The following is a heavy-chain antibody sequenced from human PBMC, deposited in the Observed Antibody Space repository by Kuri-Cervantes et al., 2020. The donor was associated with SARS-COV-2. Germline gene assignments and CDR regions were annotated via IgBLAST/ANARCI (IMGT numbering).Heavy chain of an antibody. CDR2: VSYDGSDN. CDR1: GFTFSGYA. Sequence: GGSLRLSCATSGFTFSGYAMHWVRQAPGKGPEWVAVVSYDGSDNDYADSVKGRFTISRDNSKNALYLQMNSLRVEDTAVYYCARDLSTVLGEDYFDYWGQGTLVTVSS. J-gene: IGHJ4*02. D-gene: IGHD2-8*01. V-gene: IGHV3-30*04. CDR3: ARDLSTVLGEDYFDY.